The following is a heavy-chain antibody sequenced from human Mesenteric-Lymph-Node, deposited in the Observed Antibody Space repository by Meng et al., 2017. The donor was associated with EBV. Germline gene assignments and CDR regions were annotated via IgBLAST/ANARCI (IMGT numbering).Heavy chain of an antibody. CDR3: AGSGSYSSFDY. CDR1: GGSIRSNSW. Sequence: QLQYAPPGRVKPSATLPLTLAFPGGSIRSNSWWSWVRQPPGKGLEWIGQIYHSGSTNYNPSLKSRVTISVDKSKNQFSLKLSSVTAADTAVYYCAGSGSYSSFDYWGQGILVTVSS. D-gene: IGHD3-10*01. J-gene: IGHJ4*02. CDR2: IYHSGST. V-gene: IGHV4-4*02.